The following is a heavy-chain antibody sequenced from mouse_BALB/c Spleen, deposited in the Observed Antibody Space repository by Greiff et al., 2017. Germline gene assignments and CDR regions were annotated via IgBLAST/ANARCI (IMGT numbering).Heavy chain of an antibody. CDR1: GYSITSDYA. CDR3: ARVAVSMDY. J-gene: IGHJ4*01. V-gene: IGHV3-2*02. CDR2: ISYSGST. Sequence: EVKLQESGPGLVKPSQSLSLTCTVTGYSITSDYAWNWIRQFPGNKLEWMGYISYSGSTSYNPSLKSRISITRDTSKNQFFLQLNSVTTEDTATYYCARVAVSMDYWGQGTSVTVSS. D-gene: IGHD3-3*01.